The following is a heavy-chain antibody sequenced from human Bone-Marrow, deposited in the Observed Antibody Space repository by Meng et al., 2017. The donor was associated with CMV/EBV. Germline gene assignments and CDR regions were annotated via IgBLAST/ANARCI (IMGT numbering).Heavy chain of an antibody. J-gene: IGHJ4*02. CDR3: ARQNWNYDYFDY. V-gene: IGHV5-51*01. CDR2: IHPYDSDS. Sequence: GGSLRLSCEASEYEFTNYWIGWVRQMPGRGLEWMGIIHPYDSDSRYSPSFQGQVTISADKSISTAYLQWSSLKASDTAMYYCARQNWNYDYFDYWGQGTRVTVSS. CDR1: EYEFTNYW. D-gene: IGHD1-7*01.